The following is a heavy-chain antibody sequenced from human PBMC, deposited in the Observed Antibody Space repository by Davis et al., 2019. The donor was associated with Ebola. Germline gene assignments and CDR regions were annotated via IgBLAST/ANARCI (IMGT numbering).Heavy chain of an antibody. V-gene: IGHV4-39*06. CDR2: IYYSGST. J-gene: IGHJ4*02. CDR3: ARDGGVGGDFDY. CDR1: GGSISSSSYY. Sequence: SETLSLTCTVSGGSISSSSYYWGWIRQPPGKGLEWIGSIYYSGSTYYNPSLKSRVTISVDTSKSQFHLKLSSVTAADTAVYYCARDGGVGGDFDYWGQGTLVTVSS. D-gene: IGHD3-16*01.